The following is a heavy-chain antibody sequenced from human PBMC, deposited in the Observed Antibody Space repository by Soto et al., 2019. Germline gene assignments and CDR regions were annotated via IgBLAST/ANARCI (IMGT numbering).Heavy chain of an antibody. D-gene: IGHD5-18*01. J-gene: IGHJ6*02. CDR2: IIPILGIA. CDR1: GGTFSSYT. CDR3: ARPDTAMVRLKTYYYYGMDV. V-gene: IGHV1-69*02. Sequence: ASVKVSCKASGGTFSSYTISWVRQAPGQGLEWMGRIIPILGIANYAQKFQGRVTITADKSTSTAYMELSSLRSEDTAVYYCARPDTAMVRLKTYYYYGMDVWGQGTTVTVSS.